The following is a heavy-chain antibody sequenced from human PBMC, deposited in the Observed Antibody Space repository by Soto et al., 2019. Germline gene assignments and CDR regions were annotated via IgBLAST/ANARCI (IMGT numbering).Heavy chain of an antibody. CDR3: ARDRAVADY. Sequence: ESGGGVVQPGRSLRLSCAASGFTFSSYGMHWVRQAPGKGLEWVAVIWYDGSNKYYADSVKGRFTISRDNSKNTLYLQMSSLRAEDTAVYYCARDRAVADYWGQGTLVTVSS. CDR1: GFTFSSYG. D-gene: IGHD6-19*01. V-gene: IGHV3-33*01. CDR2: IWYDGSNK. J-gene: IGHJ4*02.